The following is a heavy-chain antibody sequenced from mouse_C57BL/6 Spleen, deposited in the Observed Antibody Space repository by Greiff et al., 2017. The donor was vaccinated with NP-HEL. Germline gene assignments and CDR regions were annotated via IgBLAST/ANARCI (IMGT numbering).Heavy chain of an antibody. CDR3: ARVGGYFEV. J-gene: IGHJ1*03. Sequence: QVQLQQPGAELVMPGASVKLSCKASGYTFTSYWMHWVKQRPGQGLEWIGEIDPSDSYTNYNQKFKGKSTLTVDKSSSTAYMQLSSLTSDDSAVYYCARVGGYFEVWGTGTTVTVSS. CDR1: GYTFTSYW. V-gene: IGHV1-69*01. CDR2: IDPSDSYT.